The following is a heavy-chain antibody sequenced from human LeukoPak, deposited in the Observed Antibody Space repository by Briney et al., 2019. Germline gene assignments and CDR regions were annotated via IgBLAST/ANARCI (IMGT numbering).Heavy chain of an antibody. Sequence: SETLSLTCTVSGGSISSYYWSWIRQPPGKGPEWIGYIYYSGSTNYNPSLKSRVTISVDTSKNQFSLKLSSVTAADTAVYYCARALGFWSGYPFDYWGQGTLLTVSS. V-gene: IGHV4-59*01. CDR3: ARALGFWSGYPFDY. D-gene: IGHD3-3*01. CDR2: IYYSGST. J-gene: IGHJ4*02. CDR1: GGSISSYY.